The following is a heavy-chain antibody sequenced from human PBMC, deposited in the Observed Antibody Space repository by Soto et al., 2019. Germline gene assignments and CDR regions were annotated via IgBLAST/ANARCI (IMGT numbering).Heavy chain of an antibody. V-gene: IGHV4-4*02. D-gene: IGHD3-10*01. CDR2: IYHIGST. CDR3: ATLCRRGACLWSFAL. J-gene: IGHJ2*01. Sequence: SETLCVRWGGSGISVSTERCCAWRRQAPGKGLEWLGEIYHIGSTRYNPSLKSRVTISVDKSNNHFSLNLRSVSAADTAVYYCATLCRRGACLWSFALWGRATLVT. CDR1: GISVSTERC.